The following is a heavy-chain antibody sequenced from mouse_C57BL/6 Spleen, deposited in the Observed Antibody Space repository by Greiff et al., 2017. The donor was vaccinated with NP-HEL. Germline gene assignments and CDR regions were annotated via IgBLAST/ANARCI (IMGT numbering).Heavy chain of an antibody. CDR3: ARGYYDWYFDV. CDR1: GYTFTDYY. J-gene: IGHJ1*03. CDR2: INPYNGGT. D-gene: IGHD2-3*01. Sequence: VQLQQSGPVLVKPGASVKMSCKASGYTFTDYYMNWVKQSHGKSLEWIGVINPYNGGTSYNQKFKGKATLTVDKSSSTAYMELNSLTSEDSAVYYCARGYYDWYFDVWGTGTTVTVSS. V-gene: IGHV1-19*01.